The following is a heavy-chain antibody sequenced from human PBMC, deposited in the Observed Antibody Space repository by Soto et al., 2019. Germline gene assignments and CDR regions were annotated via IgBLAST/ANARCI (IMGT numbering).Heavy chain of an antibody. CDR1: GFTFSNYG. J-gene: IGHJ1*01. CDR2: ISGSGGST. CDR3: AKAYPVGVHLLRGRHD. Sequence: PGGSLRLSCAASGFTFSNYGMSWVRQAPGKGLEWVSVISGSGGSTYYADSVKGRFTLSRDNSKNTVYLQMNSLRAEDTAVYYSAKAYPVGVHLLRGRHDWGQGSLVTVAS. D-gene: IGHD2-15*01. V-gene: IGHV3-23*01.